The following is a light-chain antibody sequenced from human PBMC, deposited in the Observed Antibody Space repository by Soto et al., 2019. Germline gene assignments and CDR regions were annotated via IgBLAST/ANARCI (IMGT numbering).Light chain of an antibody. CDR2: EVS. CDR3: SSYKTGSTLYV. V-gene: IGLV2-14*01. J-gene: IGLJ1*01. CDR1: SSDVGGYNY. Sequence: QSALTQPASVSLSPGQSITISCTGTSSDVGGYNYVSLYQQRPGTAPKLLLYEVSDRPSGISDRFSASKSGNTASLTISGLQAEDEADYYCSSYKTGSTLYVFGTGTKVTVL.